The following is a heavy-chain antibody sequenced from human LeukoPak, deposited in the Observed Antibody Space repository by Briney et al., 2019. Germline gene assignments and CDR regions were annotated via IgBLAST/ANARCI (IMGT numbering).Heavy chain of an antibody. V-gene: IGHV4-59*01. Sequence: SETLSLTCTVSGGSISSYYWSWIRKPPRKGLEWVGYIYYSGSTNYYPSLKRRIPITVDTSKNQFSLKLSSVTAADTAVYYCARQVYYYGSGSPFLRVTFDIWGQGTMVTVSS. CDR3: ARQVYYYGSGSPFLRVTFDI. CDR1: GGSISSYY. D-gene: IGHD3-10*01. CDR2: IYYSGST. J-gene: IGHJ3*02.